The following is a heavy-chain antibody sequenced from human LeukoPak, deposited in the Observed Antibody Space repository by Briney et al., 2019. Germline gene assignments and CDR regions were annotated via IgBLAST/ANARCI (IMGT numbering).Heavy chain of an antibody. CDR1: GGSISSYY. Sequence: PSETLSLTCTVSGGSISSYYWSWIRQPPGKGLEWIGYIYYSGSTNYNASLKSRVNMSLDTSKNQISLKLSSVTAADTAVYYCARRPITIFVDAFDLWGQGTMVTVSS. J-gene: IGHJ3*01. CDR2: IYYSGST. CDR3: ARRPITIFVDAFDL. V-gene: IGHV4-59*01. D-gene: IGHD3-9*01.